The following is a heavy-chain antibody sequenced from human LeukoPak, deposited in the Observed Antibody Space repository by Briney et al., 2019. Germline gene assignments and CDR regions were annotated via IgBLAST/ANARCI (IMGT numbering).Heavy chain of an antibody. D-gene: IGHD3-22*01. CDR3: ARVLADYYDSSGSLDY. CDR1: GGSFSGYY. J-gene: IGHJ4*02. CDR2: INHSGST. V-gene: IGHV4-34*01. Sequence: SETLSLTCAVYGGSFSGYYWSWIRQPPGKGLEWIGEINHSGSTNYNPSLKSRVTISVDTSKNQFSLKLSSVTAADTAVYYCARVLADYYDSSGSLDYWGQGTLVTVSS.